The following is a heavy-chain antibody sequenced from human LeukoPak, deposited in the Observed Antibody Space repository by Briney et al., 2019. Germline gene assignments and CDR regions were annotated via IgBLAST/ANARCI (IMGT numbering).Heavy chain of an antibody. Sequence: ASVKVSCKASGYTFTGYYMHWVRQAPGQGFEWMGWINPNSGGTNYAQKFQGRVTMTRDTSISTAYMELSRLRSDDTAVYYCARARWELLGGFDYWGQGTLVTISS. CDR2: INPNSGGT. CDR1: GYTFTGYY. CDR3: ARARWELLGGFDY. V-gene: IGHV1-2*02. D-gene: IGHD1-26*01. J-gene: IGHJ4*02.